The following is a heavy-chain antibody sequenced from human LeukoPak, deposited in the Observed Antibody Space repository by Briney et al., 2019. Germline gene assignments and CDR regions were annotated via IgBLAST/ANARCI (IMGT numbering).Heavy chain of an antibody. CDR2: INWNGGST. Sequence: GSLRLSCAASGFTFDDYGMSWVRQAPGKGLEWVSGINWNGGSTGYADSVKGRFTIPRDNAKNSLYLQMNSLRAEDTALYYCARDLGEYSSSWFDYWGQGTLVTVSS. CDR3: ARDLGEYSSSWFDY. J-gene: IGHJ4*02. D-gene: IGHD6-13*01. V-gene: IGHV3-20*04. CDR1: GFTFDDYG.